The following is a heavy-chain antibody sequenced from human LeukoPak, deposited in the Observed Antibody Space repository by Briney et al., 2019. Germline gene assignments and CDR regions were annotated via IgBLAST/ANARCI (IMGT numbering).Heavy chain of an antibody. CDR2: INSNHGDT. D-gene: IGHD3-9*01. V-gene: IGHV1-2*02. J-gene: IGHJ4*02. Sequence: ASVKVSCKASGYTFTGYYMHWVRQAPGQGLEWMGWINSNHGDTNYAQKFQDRVSMTRDTSISTAYMHLSRLRSADTAVYYCARSPHILTGENFDYWGQGTLLTVSS. CDR1: GYTFTGYY. CDR3: ARSPHILTGENFDY.